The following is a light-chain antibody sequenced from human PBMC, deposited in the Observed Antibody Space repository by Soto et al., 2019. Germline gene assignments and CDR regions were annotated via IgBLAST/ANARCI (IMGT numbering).Light chain of an antibody. J-gene: IGKJ2*01. CDR3: MQSIRLPYT. CDR2: EVS. Sequence: DIVMTQTPLSLSVTPGQPASISCKSSQTLLRSDGKTYLYWYLQKPGQPPQLLISEVSNRFSGVPDKFSGSGSGTDLNLKISRVEAEDGGLSYCMQSIRLPYTFGQGTQLEIK. CDR1: QTLLRSDGKTY. V-gene: IGKV2D-29*01.